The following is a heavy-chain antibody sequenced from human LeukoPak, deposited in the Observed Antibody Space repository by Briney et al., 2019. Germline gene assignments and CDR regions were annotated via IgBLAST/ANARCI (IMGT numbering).Heavy chain of an antibody. D-gene: IGHD5/OR15-5a*01. CDR1: GGSISSYY. V-gene: IGHV4-59*01. Sequence: SETLSLTCTVSGGSISSYYWSWTRQPPGKVLEWIGYIYYSGSTNYNPSLKSRVTISVDTSKNQFSLKLSSVTAADTAVHYCARESTWYYFDYWGQGTLVTVSS. CDR3: ARESTWYYFDY. CDR2: IYYSGST. J-gene: IGHJ4*02.